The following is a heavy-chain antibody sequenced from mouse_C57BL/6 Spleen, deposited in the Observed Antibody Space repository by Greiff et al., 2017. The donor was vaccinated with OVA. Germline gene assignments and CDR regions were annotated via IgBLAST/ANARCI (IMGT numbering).Heavy chain of an antibody. CDR3: ARGTSQATSYYYAMDY. D-gene: IGHD3-2*02. V-gene: IGHV1-4*01. CDR1: GYTFTSYT. J-gene: IGHJ4*01. Sequence: VKLMESGAELARPGASVKMSCKASGYTFTSYTMHWVKQRPGQGLEWIGYINPSSGYTKYNQKFKDKATLTADKSSSTAYMQLSSLTSEDSAVYYCARGTSQATSYYYAMDYWGQGTSVTVSS. CDR2: INPSSGYT.